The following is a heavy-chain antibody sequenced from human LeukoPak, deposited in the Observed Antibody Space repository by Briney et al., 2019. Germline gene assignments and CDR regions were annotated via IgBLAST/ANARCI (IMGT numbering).Heavy chain of an antibody. CDR1: GGSMSSGGHY. J-gene: IGHJ4*02. Sequence: SQTLSLTCTVSGGSMSSGGHYWSWIRQHPGKGLEWIGYIYYSGSTFNNPSLKSRVTISVDTSKNHFSLKMNSVTVADTAVYYCARGGGGYTYGKPIEFWGQGALVTVSS. CDR3: ARGGGGYTYGKPIEF. V-gene: IGHV4-31*03. D-gene: IGHD5-18*01. CDR2: IYYSGST.